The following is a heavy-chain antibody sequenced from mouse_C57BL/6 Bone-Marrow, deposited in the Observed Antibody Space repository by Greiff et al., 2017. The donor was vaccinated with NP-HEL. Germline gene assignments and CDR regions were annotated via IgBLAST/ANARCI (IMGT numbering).Heavy chain of an antibody. J-gene: IGHJ1*03. Sequence: QVHVKQSGAELARPGASVKMSCKASGYTFTSYTMHWVKQRPGQGLEWIGYINPSSGYTKYNQKFKDKATLTADKSSNTAYLQLSSLTSEEFAVYYCARTGLLWDLDVWGTGTTVTVSS. D-gene: IGHD2-3*01. CDR2: INPSSGYT. CDR1: GYTFTSYT. CDR3: ARTGLLWDLDV. V-gene: IGHV1-4*01.